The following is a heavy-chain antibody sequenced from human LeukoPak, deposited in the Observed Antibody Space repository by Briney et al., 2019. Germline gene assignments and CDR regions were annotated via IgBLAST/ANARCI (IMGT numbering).Heavy chain of an antibody. V-gene: IGHV4-59*08. CDR2: IYYSGST. D-gene: IGHD5-18*01. J-gene: IGHJ5*02. Sequence: SETLSLTCTVSGGSISSYYWSWIRKPPGKGLEWIGYIYYSGSTNYNPSLKSRVTISVDTAKNQFSLKLSSVTAADTAVYYCARGGRYSYGPLYLDPWGQGTLVTVSS. CDR3: ARGGRYSYGPLYLDP. CDR1: GGSISSYY.